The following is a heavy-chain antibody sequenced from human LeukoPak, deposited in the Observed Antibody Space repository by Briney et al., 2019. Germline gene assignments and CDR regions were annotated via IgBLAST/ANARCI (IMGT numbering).Heavy chain of an antibody. CDR2: INPNSGGT. CDR3: ARDLSGYSSRMEIGY. J-gene: IGHJ4*02. CDR1: GYTFTGYY. D-gene: IGHD3-22*01. Sequence: ASVKVSCKASGYTFTGYYMHWVRQAPGQGLEWMGWINPNSGGTNYAQKFQGRVTMTRDTSISTAYMELSRLRSDDTAVYYCARDLSGYSSRMEIGYWGQGTLVTVSS. V-gene: IGHV1-2*02.